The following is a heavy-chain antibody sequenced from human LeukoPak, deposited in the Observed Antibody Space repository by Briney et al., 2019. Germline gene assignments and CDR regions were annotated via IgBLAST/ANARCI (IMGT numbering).Heavy chain of an antibody. CDR1: GFTFSSYW. J-gene: IGHJ4*02. D-gene: IGHD3-9*01. CDR2: INSDGSST. Sequence: GGSLRLSCAASGFTFSSYWMHWVRQAPGKGLLWVSRINSDGSSTSYADSVKGRFTISRDNAKNTLYLQMNSLRAEDTAVYYCARDHYDILTGRTVDYWGQGTLVTVSS. CDR3: ARDHYDILTGRTVDY. V-gene: IGHV3-74*01.